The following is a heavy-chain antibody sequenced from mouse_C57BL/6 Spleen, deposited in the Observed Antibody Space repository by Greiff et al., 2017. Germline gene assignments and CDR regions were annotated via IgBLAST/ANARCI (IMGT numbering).Heavy chain of an antibody. Sequence: QVQLQQSGPELVKPGASVKISCKASGYAFSSSWMNWVQQRPGKGLEWIGRIYPGDGDTNYNGKFKGKATLTADKSSSTAYMQLSSLTSEDSAVYFCARANPYYGSSYDYFDDWGQGTTLTVSS. CDR3: ARANPYYGSSYDYFDD. V-gene: IGHV1-82*01. D-gene: IGHD1-1*01. CDR1: GYAFSSSW. CDR2: IYPGDGDT. J-gene: IGHJ2*01.